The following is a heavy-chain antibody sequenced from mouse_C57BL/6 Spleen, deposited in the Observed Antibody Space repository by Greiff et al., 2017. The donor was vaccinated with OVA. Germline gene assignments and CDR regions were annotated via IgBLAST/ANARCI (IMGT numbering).Heavy chain of an antibody. V-gene: IGHV1-82*01. Sequence: VQLQQSGPELVKPGASVKISCKASGYAFSSSWMNWVKQRPGKGLEWIGRIYPGDGDTNYNGKFKGKATLTADKSSSTAYMQLSSLTSEDSAVYFCASGSYYAMDYWGQGTSVTVSS. CDR2: IYPGDGDT. CDR3: ASGSYYAMDY. D-gene: IGHD1-1*01. J-gene: IGHJ4*01. CDR1: GYAFSSSW.